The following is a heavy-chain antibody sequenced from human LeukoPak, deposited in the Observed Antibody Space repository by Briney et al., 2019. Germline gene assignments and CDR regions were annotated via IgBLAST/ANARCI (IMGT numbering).Heavy chain of an antibody. D-gene: IGHD2/OR15-2a*01. CDR3: ARALLLARSDHYYYMDV. V-gene: IGHV1-69*05. J-gene: IGHJ6*03. CDR2: IIPIFGTA. Sequence: ASVKVSCKASGGTFSSYAISWVRQAPGQGLEWMGGIIPIFGTANYAQKFQGRVTITTDESTSTAYMELSSLRSEDTAVYYCARALLLARSDHYYYMDVWGKGTTVTVSS. CDR1: GGTFSSYA.